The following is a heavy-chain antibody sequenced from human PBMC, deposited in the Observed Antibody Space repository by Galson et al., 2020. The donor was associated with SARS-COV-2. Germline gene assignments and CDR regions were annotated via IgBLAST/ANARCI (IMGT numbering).Heavy chain of an antibody. D-gene: IGHD3-22*01. CDR3: ASSVEIVVALDS. V-gene: IGHV1-8*01. CDR1: GYNFADYE. J-gene: IGHJ4*02. CDR2: MNPNSGKT. Sequence: ASVKVSCKATGYNFADYEINWVRQAPGQGLEWMGWMNPNSGKTGYAQRFQGRVTMTRDTSKSTAYMELSSLRSEDTAVYYCASSVEIVVALDSWGQGTLVTVSS.